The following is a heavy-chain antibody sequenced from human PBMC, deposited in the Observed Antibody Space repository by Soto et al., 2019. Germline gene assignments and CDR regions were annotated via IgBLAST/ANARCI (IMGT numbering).Heavy chain of an antibody. CDR2: IYSGASDI. CDR1: GYTFIYFW. CDR3: ARQGTSRGSDYAAFDV. V-gene: IGHV5-51*01. Sequence: GGSPKTSCQAPGYTFIYFWVAWVRQAPGKGLEWMGVIYSGASDIRYSPSFEGHVTISADKSTNTAYLQWSSLEAADTAIYYCARQGTSRGSDYAAFDVWGPGTLVTVSS. J-gene: IGHJ4*02. D-gene: IGHD3-10*01.